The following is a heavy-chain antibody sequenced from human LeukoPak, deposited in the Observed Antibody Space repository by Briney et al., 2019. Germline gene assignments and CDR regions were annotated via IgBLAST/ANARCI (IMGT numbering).Heavy chain of an antibody. D-gene: IGHD1-26*01. CDR3: ARRRPDAELDY. J-gene: IGHJ4*02. Sequence: GESLKISCKGSGYSFSNYWIGWVRQMPGKGLEWMGIIYPGNSDTRYSPSFQGQVTISADKSITTAYLQWSSLKASDTAMYYCARRRPDAELDYWGQGTLVTVSS. CDR1: GYSFSNYW. V-gene: IGHV5-51*01. CDR2: IYPGNSDT.